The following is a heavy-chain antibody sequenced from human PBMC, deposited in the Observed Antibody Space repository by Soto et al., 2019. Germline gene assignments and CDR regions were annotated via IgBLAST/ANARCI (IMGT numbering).Heavy chain of an antibody. V-gene: IGHV3-30*18. CDR2: ISYDGSNK. D-gene: IGHD5-12*01. CDR1: GFTFSSYG. Sequence: PGGSLRLSCAASGFTFSSYGMHWVRQAPGKGLEWVAVISYDGSNKYYADSVKGRFTISRDNSKNTLYLQMNSLRAEDTAVYYCAKGQRQWLRPHFDYWGQGTLVTVSS. CDR3: AKGQRQWLRPHFDY. J-gene: IGHJ4*02.